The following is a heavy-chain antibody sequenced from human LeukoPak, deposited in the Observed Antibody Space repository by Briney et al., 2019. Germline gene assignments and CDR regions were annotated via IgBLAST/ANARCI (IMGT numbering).Heavy chain of an antibody. CDR1: GFTFSSYW. Sequence: PGGSLRLSCAASGFTFSSYWMSWVRQAPGKGLEWVANIMQDGSEKYYVDSVKGRFTISRDNAKNSLYLQMNSLRAEDTAVYYCARREYCSSTSCSVTFDYWGQGTLVTVSS. CDR2: IMQDGSEK. D-gene: IGHD2-2*01. V-gene: IGHV3-7*01. J-gene: IGHJ4*02. CDR3: ARREYCSSTSCSVTFDY.